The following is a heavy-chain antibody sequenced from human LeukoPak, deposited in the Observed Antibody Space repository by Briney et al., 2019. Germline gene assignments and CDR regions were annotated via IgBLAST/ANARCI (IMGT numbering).Heavy chain of an antibody. Sequence: GGSLRLSCAASGFTFSSYSMNWVRQAPGKGLEWVSYISSSSSTIYYADSVKGRFTISRDNAKNSLYLQMNSLRAEDTAVYYCARDLGSSWYYFDYWGQGTLVTVSS. CDR2: ISSSSSTI. CDR1: GFTFSSYS. J-gene: IGHJ4*02. D-gene: IGHD6-13*01. V-gene: IGHV3-48*01. CDR3: ARDLGSSWYYFDY.